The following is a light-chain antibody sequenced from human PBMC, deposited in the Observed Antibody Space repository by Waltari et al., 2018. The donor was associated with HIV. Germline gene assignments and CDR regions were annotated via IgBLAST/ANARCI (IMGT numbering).Light chain of an antibody. CDR3: QQYYHTLWT. Sequence: DIVMTQSPDPLAVSLGGRATINCKSSQSLLYSTKNQTFLAWYQQKPRQPPKLLIYWASVRGSGVPDRFSASGSETDFTLTINSLQAEDVALYYCQQYYHTLWTFGRGTKVEIK. V-gene: IGKV4-1*01. CDR1: QSLLYSTKNQTF. J-gene: IGKJ1*01. CDR2: WAS.